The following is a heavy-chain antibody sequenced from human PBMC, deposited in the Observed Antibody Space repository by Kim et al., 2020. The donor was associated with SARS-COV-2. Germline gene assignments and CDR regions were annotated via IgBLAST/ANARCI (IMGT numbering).Heavy chain of an antibody. V-gene: IGHV3-53*03. CDR2: FYPGGNT. CDR3: ARGAGWNYFDC. Sequence: GGSLRLSCAASGFTVSTNYMSWVRQPPGKGLEWVSVFYPGGNTYYADSVKGRFTISRDNSKNTLHLQMNSLRAEDTAVYYCARGAGWNYFDCWGQGTLVTVSS. J-gene: IGHJ4*02. D-gene: IGHD6-19*01. CDR1: GFTVSTNY.